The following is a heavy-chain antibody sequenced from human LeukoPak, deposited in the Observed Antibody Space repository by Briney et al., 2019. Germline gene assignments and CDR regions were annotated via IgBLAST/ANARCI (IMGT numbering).Heavy chain of an antibody. J-gene: IGHJ4*02. D-gene: IGHD3-22*01. V-gene: IGHV4-39*07. CDR3: ARAILLFYYDSSGYFDY. CDR2: IYYLGNT. CDR1: GGSISSSSYY. Sequence: SETLSLTCTVSGGSISSSSYYWAWIRQPPGKELEWIGSIYYLGNTYYNPSLKSRVSISVDTSKNQFSLKLNSVNAADTAIYYCARAILLFYYDSSGYFDYWGPGTLVTVSS.